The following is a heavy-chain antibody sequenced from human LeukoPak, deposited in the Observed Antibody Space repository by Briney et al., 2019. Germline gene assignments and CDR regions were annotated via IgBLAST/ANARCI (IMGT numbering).Heavy chain of an antibody. Sequence: GGSLRLSCTASGFTFGDYAMSWVRQAPGKGLEWVGFIRSKAYGGTTEYAASVKGRFTISRDDSKSIAYLQMNSLKTEDTAVYYCTREETFGGVIVLDYWGQGTLVTVSS. V-gene: IGHV3-49*04. CDR3: TREETFGGVIVLDY. J-gene: IGHJ4*02. D-gene: IGHD3-16*02. CDR2: IRSKAYGGTT. CDR1: GFTFGDYA.